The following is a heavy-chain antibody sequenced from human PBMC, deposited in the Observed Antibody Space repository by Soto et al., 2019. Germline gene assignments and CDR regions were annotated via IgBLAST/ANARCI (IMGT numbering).Heavy chain of an antibody. J-gene: IGHJ5*02. CDR2: VFHTGTT. CDR3: ARSAGWYAIHA. CDR1: GDSVSSPYY. V-gene: IGHV4-4*02. D-gene: IGHD6-19*01. Sequence: QVQLQESGPGLVKPSGTLSLTCAVSGDSVSSPYYWCWVRQSPGKGLEWIGEVFHTGTTSYNPSLRIRVTISMDKSINQFSLDLNSVTAADTAVYYCARSAGWYAIHAWGPGTLVIVSS.